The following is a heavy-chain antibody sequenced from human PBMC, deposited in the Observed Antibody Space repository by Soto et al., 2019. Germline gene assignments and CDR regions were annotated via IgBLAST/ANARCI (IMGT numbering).Heavy chain of an antibody. CDR3: AKDQLTTPLFYYYYGMDV. J-gene: IGHJ6*02. CDR2: ISGSGGST. D-gene: IGHD4-17*01. CDR1: GFTFSSYA. Sequence: GGSLRLSCAASGFTFSSYAMSWVRQAPGKGLEWVSAISGSGGSTYYADSVKGRFTISRDNSKNTLYLQMNSLRAEDTAVYYCAKDQLTTPLFYYYYGMDVWGQGNTVTVSS. V-gene: IGHV3-23*01.